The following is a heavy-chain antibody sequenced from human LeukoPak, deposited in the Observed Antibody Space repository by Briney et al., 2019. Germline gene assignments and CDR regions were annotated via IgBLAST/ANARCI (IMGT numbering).Heavy chain of an antibody. D-gene: IGHD5-12*01. Sequence: PGGSLRLSCAASGFTFDDYAMHWVRQAPGKGLEWVSGISWNSGSIDYADSVKGGFTISIDNAKNSLYWQMHSLRAEDTALCYCAKLSRSGYLHWGQGTLVTVSS. J-gene: IGHJ4*02. CDR2: ISWNSGSI. V-gene: IGHV3-9*01. CDR1: GFTFDDYA. CDR3: AKLSRSGYLH.